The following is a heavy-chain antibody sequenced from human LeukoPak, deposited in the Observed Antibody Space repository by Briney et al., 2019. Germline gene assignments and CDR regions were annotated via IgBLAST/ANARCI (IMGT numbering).Heavy chain of an antibody. D-gene: IGHD3-16*01. CDR1: VYSISSGDY. V-gene: IGHV4-38-2*01. Sequence: SETLSLTCAVSVYSISSGDYWGWIRLPPGKGLDWIGRIYHSWSTYYNPSPKSRVTISVDTSKRQFSLTLSSVTAADTAVYYCARNRSEPLGNGGSFDSWGQGTLVTVSS. CDR2: IYHSWST. CDR3: ARNRSEPLGNGGSFDS. J-gene: IGHJ4*02.